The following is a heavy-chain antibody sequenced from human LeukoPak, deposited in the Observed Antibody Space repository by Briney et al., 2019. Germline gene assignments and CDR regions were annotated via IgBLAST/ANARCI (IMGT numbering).Heavy chain of an antibody. CDR2: ISGRGGST. J-gene: IGHJ4*01. D-gene: IGHD3-22*01. Sequence: GGCLRLSCAASGFTFSSYAMSWVRQAPGKGLEWVSAISGRGGSTYYADSVKGRFTISRDNSKNTLYLQMNSLRAEDTAVYYCAKDPPYYYDSSGPPYYFDYWGHETRVTVSS. CDR1: GFTFSSYA. V-gene: IGHV3-23*01. CDR3: AKDPPYYYDSSGPPYYFDY.